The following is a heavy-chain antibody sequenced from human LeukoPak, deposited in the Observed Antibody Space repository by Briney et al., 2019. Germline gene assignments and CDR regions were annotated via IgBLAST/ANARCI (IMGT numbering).Heavy chain of an antibody. J-gene: IGHJ6*03. D-gene: IGHD5-18*01. CDR1: GFTFSSYS. CDR3: TTRYSYGYYYMDV. CDR2: IKSKTDGGTT. Sequence: GGSLRLSCAASGFTFSSYSMSWVRQAPGKGLEWVGRIKSKTDGGTTDYAAPVKGRFTISRDDSKNTLYLQMNSLKTEDTAVYYCTTRYSYGYYYMDVWGKGTTVTVSS. V-gene: IGHV3-15*01.